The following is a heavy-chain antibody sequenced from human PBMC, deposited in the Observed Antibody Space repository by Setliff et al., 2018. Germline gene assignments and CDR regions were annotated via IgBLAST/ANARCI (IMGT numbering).Heavy chain of an antibody. Sequence: HPGGSLRLSCAASGFTFSSYGMHWVRQAPGKGLEWVAFIRYDGSNKYYADSVKGRFTISRDNSKNTLYLQMDSLRAEDTAVYYCAKGGYGVSRYYYYMDVWGKGTTVTVSS. CDR3: AKGGYGVSRYYYYMDV. D-gene: IGHD6-13*01. CDR2: IRYDGSNK. J-gene: IGHJ6*03. CDR1: GFTFSSYG. V-gene: IGHV3-30*02.